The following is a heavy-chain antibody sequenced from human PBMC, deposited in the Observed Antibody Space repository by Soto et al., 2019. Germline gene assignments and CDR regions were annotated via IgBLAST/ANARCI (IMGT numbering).Heavy chain of an antibody. D-gene: IGHD3-10*01. CDR1: GGTFSSYA. CDR3: ARDAGVANYCGSGHPFDP. V-gene: IGHV1-69*06. Sequence: GASVKVSCKASGGTFSSYAISWVRQAPGQGLEWMGGIIPIFGTANYAQKFQGRVTITADKSTSTAYMELSSLRSEDTAVYYCARDAGVANYCGSGHPFDPWGQGTLVTVSS. CDR2: IIPIFGTA. J-gene: IGHJ5*02.